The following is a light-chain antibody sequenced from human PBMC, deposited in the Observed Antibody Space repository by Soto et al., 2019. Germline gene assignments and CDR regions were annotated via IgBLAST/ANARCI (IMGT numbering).Light chain of an antibody. CDR1: SGHSSYA. CDR2: LNSDGSH. Sequence: QSVLTQSPSASASLGASVKLTCTLSSGHSSYAIAWHQQQPETGPRYLMRLNSDGSHSKGDGIPDRFSGSSSGAERYLTISSLQSEDEADYYCQTWGSGIHVVFGGGTKLTVL. V-gene: IGLV4-69*01. J-gene: IGLJ2*01. CDR3: QTWGSGIHVV.